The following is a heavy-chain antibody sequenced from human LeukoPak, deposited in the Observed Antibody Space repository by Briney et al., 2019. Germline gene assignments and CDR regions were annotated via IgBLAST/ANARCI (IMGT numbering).Heavy chain of an antibody. CDR1: GFTFGDYA. D-gene: IGHD3-22*01. CDR2: IGSKAYGGTT. V-gene: IGHV3-49*03. CDR3: TRVDYYDSSGYYDY. J-gene: IGHJ4*02. Sequence: GGSLRLSCTASGFTFGDYAMSWFRQAPGKGLEWVGFIGSKAYGGTTEYAASVKGRFTISRDDSKSIAYLQMNSLKTEDTAVYYCTRVDYYDSSGYYDYWGQGTLVTVSS.